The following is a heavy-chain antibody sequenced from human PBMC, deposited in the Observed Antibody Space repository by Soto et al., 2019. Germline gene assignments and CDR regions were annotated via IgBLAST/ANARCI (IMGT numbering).Heavy chain of an antibody. Sequence: SETLSLTCAVYGGSFSGYYWSWIRQPPGKGPEWIGEINHSGSTNYNPSLKSRVTISVDTSKNQFSLKLSSVTAADTAVYYCARGRGIERSSGWYSPYYYYYGMDVWGQGTTVTVSS. CDR1: GGSFSGYY. D-gene: IGHD6-19*01. V-gene: IGHV4-34*01. CDR2: INHSGST. CDR3: ARGRGIERSSGWYSPYYYYYGMDV. J-gene: IGHJ6*02.